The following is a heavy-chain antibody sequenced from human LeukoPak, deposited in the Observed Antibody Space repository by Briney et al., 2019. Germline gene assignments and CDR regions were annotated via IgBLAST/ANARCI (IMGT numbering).Heavy chain of an antibody. D-gene: IGHD5-18*01. CDR3: AATLLNGGYSYGHFDY. V-gene: IGHV4-4*07. J-gene: IGHJ4*02. CDR1: GGSISSYY. CDR2: IYTSGST. Sequence: SETLSLTCTVSGGSISSYYWSWIRQPAGKGLEWIGRIYTSGSTNYNPSLKSRVTMSVDTSKNQFSLKLSSVTAADTAVYYCAATLLNGGYSYGHFDYWGQGTLVTVSS.